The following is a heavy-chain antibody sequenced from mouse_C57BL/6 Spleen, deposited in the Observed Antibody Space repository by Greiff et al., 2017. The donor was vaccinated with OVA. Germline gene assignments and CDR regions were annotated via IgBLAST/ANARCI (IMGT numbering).Heavy chain of an antibody. CDR3: ARRGGTWFAY. J-gene: IGHJ3*01. CDR2: IYPGSGNT. V-gene: IGHV1-76*01. Sequence: QVQLQQSGAELVRPGASVKLSCKASGYTFTDYYINWVKQRPGQGLEWIARIYPGSGNTYYNEKFKGKATLTAEKSSSTAYMQLSSLTSEDAAVYFCARRGGTWFAYWGQGTLVTVSA. CDR1: GYTFTDYY. D-gene: IGHD1-1*02.